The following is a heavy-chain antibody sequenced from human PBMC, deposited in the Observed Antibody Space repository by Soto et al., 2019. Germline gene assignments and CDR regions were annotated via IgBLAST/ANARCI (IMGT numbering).Heavy chain of an antibody. V-gene: IGHV4-34*01. Sequence: LETLSLTCAVYGGSFSGYFWSWIRQPPGKGLEWIGEINHSGYTNYNPSLKSRVTISVDTSRSQFSLKLSSVTAADTAVYYCVRTGMDVWGQGTTVTVSS. J-gene: IGHJ6*02. CDR2: INHSGYT. CDR3: VRTGMDV. CDR1: GGSFSGYF.